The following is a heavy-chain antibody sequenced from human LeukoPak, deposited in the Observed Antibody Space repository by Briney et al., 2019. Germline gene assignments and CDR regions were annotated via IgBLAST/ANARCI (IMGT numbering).Heavy chain of an antibody. D-gene: IGHD2-15*01. CDR2: ISSSGSTI. Sequence: GGSLRLSCAASGFTFSDYYMSWIRQAPGKGLEWVSYISSSGSTIYYADSVKGRSTISRDNAKNSLYLQMNSLRAEDTAVYYCARVRHIVVVVAESWYYYYMDVWGKGTTVTVSS. CDR1: GFTFSDYY. J-gene: IGHJ6*03. CDR3: ARVRHIVVVVAESWYYYYMDV. V-gene: IGHV3-11*04.